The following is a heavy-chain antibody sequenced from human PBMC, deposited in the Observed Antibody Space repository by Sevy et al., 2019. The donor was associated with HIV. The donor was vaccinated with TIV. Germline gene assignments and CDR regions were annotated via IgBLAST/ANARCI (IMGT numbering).Heavy chain of an antibody. CDR3: ARGIAPAGDPYYYYYGMDV. D-gene: IGHD6-13*01. Sequence: GGSLRLSCAASGFTFSSYSMNWVRQAPGKGLEWVSSISSSSSYIYYADSVKGRFTISRDNAKNSLYLQMNSLRAEDTAVYYCARGIAPAGDPYYYYYGMDVWGQGTTVTVSS. V-gene: IGHV3-21*01. CDR2: ISSSSSYI. J-gene: IGHJ6*02. CDR1: GFTFSSYS.